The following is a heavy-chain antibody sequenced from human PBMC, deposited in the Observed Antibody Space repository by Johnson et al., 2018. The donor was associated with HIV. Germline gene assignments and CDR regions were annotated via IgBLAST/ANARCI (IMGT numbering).Heavy chain of an antibody. CDR1: GFSVSSNY. CDR2: IYSGGST. V-gene: IGHV3-53*01. D-gene: IGHD2-21*02. J-gene: IGHJ3*02. Sequence: VQLVESGGGLIQPGGSLRLACAASGFSVSSNYMSWVRQAPGKGLEWVSVIYSGGSTYYADSVKGRFTISRDSSKNTLYLQMNSLRAEDTAVYFCARGCGGDCAHQEAFDIWGQGTMVTVSS. CDR3: ARGCGGDCAHQEAFDI.